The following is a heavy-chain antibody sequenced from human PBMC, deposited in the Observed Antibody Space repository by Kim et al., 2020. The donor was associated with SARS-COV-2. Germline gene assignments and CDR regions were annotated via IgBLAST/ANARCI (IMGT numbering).Heavy chain of an antibody. V-gene: IGHV1-8*01. CDR1: GYTFTSYD. Sequence: ASVKVSCKASGYTFTSYDINWVRQATGQGLEWMGWMNPNSGNTGYAQKFQGRVTMTRNTSISTAYMELSSLRSEDTAVYYCAREYLGYCTNGVCYTGRGRKYYYYGMDVWGQGTTVTVSS. CDR2: MNPNSGNT. J-gene: IGHJ6*02. D-gene: IGHD2-8*01. CDR3: AREYLGYCTNGVCYTGRGRKYYYYGMDV.